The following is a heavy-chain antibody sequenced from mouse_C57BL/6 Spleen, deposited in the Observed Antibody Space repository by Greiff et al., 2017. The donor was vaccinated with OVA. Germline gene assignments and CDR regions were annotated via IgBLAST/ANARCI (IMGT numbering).Heavy chain of an antibody. V-gene: IGHV1-50*01. J-gene: IGHJ4*01. CDR3: ARRGTTTVVAYYYAMDY. Sequence: VQLQQPGAELVKPGASVKLSCKASGYTFTSYWMQWVKQRPGQGLEWIGEIDPSVSYTNYNQKFKGKATLTVDTSSSTAYMQLSSLTSEDAAVYYCARRGTTTVVAYYYAMDYWGQGTSVTVSS. CDR2: IDPSVSYT. CDR1: GYTFTSYW. D-gene: IGHD1-1*01.